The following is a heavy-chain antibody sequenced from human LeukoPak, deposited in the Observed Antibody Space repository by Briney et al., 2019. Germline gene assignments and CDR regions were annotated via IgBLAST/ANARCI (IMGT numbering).Heavy chain of an antibody. V-gene: IGHV5-10-1*01. Sequence: GESLKISCKTSGYSFTNYWIIWVRQMPGKGLEWVGRTDPSGSYTSYSPSFEGHVTISADKSINTASLQWSRLQASDTAVYYCARRRGSYYYGTGLYFLDYWGQGTLVTVSS. J-gene: IGHJ4*02. CDR2: TDPSGSYT. D-gene: IGHD3-10*01. CDR1: GYSFTNYW. CDR3: ARRRGSYYYGTGLYFLDY.